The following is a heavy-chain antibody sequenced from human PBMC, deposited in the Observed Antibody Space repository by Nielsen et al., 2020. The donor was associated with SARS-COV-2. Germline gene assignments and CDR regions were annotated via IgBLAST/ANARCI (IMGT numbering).Heavy chain of an antibody. V-gene: IGHV1-3*01. J-gene: IGHJ6*02. Sequence: WVRQAPGQRLEWMGWINAGNGHTKYSQKFQGRVTITADKSTSTAYMELSSLRSEDTAVHYCASRYCSSTSCYRSNGMDVWGQGTTVTVSS. D-gene: IGHD2-2*01. CDR3: ASRYCSSTSCYRSNGMDV. CDR2: INAGNGHT.